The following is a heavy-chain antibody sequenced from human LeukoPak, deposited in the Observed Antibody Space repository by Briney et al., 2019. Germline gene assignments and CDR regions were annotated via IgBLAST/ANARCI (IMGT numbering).Heavy chain of an antibody. CDR2: IYYSGTT. D-gene: IGHD3-10*01. Sequence: SETLSLTCTVSGGSISSDNYYWSWIRQHPGKGLEWIGYIYYSGTTNYNPSLKSRVTISVDTSKNQFSLKLSSVTAADTAVYYCARVRFQEAPYFGSGSYYNTELRWFDPWGQGTLVTVSS. J-gene: IGHJ5*02. CDR1: GGSISSDNYY. CDR3: ARVRFQEAPYFGSGSYYNTELRWFDP. V-gene: IGHV4-31*03.